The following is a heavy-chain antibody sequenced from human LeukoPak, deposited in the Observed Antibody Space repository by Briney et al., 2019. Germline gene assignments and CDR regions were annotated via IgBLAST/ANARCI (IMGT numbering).Heavy chain of an antibody. CDR3: ARESYYYGSGSYYNDY. J-gene: IGHJ4*02. V-gene: IGHV4-30-4*01. CDR1: GGSISSGDYY. CDR2: IYCSGST. Sequence: PSETLSLTCTVSGGSISSGDYYWSWIRQPPGKGLEWIGYIYCSGSTYYNPSLKSRVTISVDTSKNQFSLKLSSVTAADTAVYYCARESYYYGSGSYYNDYWGQGTLVTVSS. D-gene: IGHD3-10*01.